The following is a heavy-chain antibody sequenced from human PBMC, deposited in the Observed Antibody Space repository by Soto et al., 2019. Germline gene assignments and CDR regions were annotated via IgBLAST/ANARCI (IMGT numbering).Heavy chain of an antibody. CDR2: ISSSGSTI. J-gene: IGHJ4*02. CDR3: ARSDEYGGFGGVIVRYYFDY. CDR1: GFTFSDYY. D-gene: IGHD3-16*02. V-gene: IGHV3-11*01. Sequence: GGSLRLSCAASGFTFSDYYMSWIRQAPGKGLEWVSYISSSGSTIYYADSVKGRFTISRDNAKNSLYLQMNSLRAEDTAVYYCARSDEYGGFGGVIVRYYFDYWGQGTLVTVSS.